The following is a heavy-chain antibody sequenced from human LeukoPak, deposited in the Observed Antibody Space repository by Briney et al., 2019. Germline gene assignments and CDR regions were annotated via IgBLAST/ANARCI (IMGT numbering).Heavy chain of an antibody. CDR3: ARDPSRIGPEYSSSWYEVDHKDY. J-gene: IGHJ4*02. CDR1: GGAFSGYY. V-gene: IGHV4-34*01. D-gene: IGHD6-13*01. Sequence: SETLSLTCAVYGGAFSGYYWSWIRQPPGKGLEWIGEINHSGSTNYNPSLKSRVTISVDTSKNQFSLKLSSVTAADTAVYYCARDPSRIGPEYSSSWYEVDHKDYWGQGTLVTVSS. CDR2: INHSGST.